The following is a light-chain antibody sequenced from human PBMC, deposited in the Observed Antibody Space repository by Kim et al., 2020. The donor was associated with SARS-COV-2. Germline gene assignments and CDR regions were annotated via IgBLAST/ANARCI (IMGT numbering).Light chain of an antibody. CDR3: TSYTGSSTVV. CDR2: DVT. J-gene: IGLJ2*01. V-gene: IGLV2-14*03. Sequence: GQSITIYCTGTSSDGGGYNYVSCYQQHPDKAPKLMFYDVTNGPSGVSTRFSGSKSGNTASLTISGLQAEYEADYYCTSYTGSSTVVFGGGTKLTVL. CDR1: SSDGGGYNY.